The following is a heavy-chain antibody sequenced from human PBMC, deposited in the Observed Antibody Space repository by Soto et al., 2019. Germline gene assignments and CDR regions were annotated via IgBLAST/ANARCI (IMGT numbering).Heavy chain of an antibody. Sequence: PSETLSLTCAVSGGSISSGGYSWSWIRQPPGKGLEWIGYIYHSGSTYYNPSLKSRVTISVDRSKNQFSLKLSSVTAADTAVYYCARVSYYDNWFDPWGQGTLVTSPQ. CDR1: GGSISSGGYS. V-gene: IGHV4-30-2*01. J-gene: IGHJ5*02. CDR2: IYHSGST. D-gene: IGHD3-10*01. CDR3: ARVSYYDNWFDP.